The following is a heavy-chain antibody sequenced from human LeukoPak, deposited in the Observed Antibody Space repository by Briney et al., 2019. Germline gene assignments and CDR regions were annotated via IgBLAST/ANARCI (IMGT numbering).Heavy chain of an antibody. CDR3: ATDYDFWSGYYGLCY. Sequence: ASVKVSCKVSGYTLTELSMHWVRQAPGEGLEWMGGFDPEDGETIYAQKFQGRVTMTEDTSTDTAYMELSSLRPEDTAVYYCATDYDFWSGYYGLCYWGQGTLVTVSS. J-gene: IGHJ4*02. CDR1: GYTLTELS. D-gene: IGHD3-3*01. V-gene: IGHV1-24*01. CDR2: FDPEDGET.